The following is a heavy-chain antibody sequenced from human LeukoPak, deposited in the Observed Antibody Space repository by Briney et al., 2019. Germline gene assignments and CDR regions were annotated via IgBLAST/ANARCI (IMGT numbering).Heavy chain of an antibody. J-gene: IGHJ6*02. V-gene: IGHV5-51*01. CDR2: IYPGDSDT. CDR3: ARLRPTYYYYYGMDV. Sequence: GESLKISCKGSGYSFTSYWIAWVRQVPGKGLEWMGMIYPGDSDTRYSPSFQGQVTISADKSISTAFLQWSSLKASDTAMYYCARLRPTYYYYYGMDVWGQGTTVTVSS. CDR1: GYSFTSYW.